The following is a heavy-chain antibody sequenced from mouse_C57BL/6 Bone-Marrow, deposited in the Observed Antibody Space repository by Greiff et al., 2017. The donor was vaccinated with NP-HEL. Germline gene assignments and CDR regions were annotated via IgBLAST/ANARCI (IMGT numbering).Heavy chain of an antibody. CDR3: ATVVASDAMDY. CDR1: GYAFSSYW. D-gene: IGHD1-1*01. J-gene: IGHJ4*01. Sequence: QVQLQQSGAELVKPGASVKISCKASGYAFSSYWMNWVKQRPGKGLEWIGQIYPGDGDTNYNGKVKGKATLTADKSSSTAYMQLSSLTSEDSAVYFCATVVASDAMDYWGQGTSVTVSS. CDR2: IYPGDGDT. V-gene: IGHV1-80*01.